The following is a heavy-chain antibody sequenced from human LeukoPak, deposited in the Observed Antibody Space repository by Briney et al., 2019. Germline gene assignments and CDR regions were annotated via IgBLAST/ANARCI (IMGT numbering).Heavy chain of an antibody. J-gene: IGHJ4*02. Sequence: GGSLRLSCAASGFTFSSYSMNWVRQAPGKGLEWVSSISSSSSYIYYADSVKGRFTISRDNSKNTLYLQMNSLRAEDTAVYYCAKVWQLVLDYWGQGTLVTVSS. CDR3: AKVWQLVLDY. D-gene: IGHD6-6*01. CDR1: GFTFSSYS. CDR2: ISSSSSYI. V-gene: IGHV3-21*04.